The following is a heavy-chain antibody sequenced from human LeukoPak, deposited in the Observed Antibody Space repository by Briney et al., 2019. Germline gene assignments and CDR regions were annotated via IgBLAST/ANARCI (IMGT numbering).Heavy chain of an antibody. CDR1: GGSISSYY. J-gene: IGHJ6*03. Sequence: PSETLSLTCTVSGGSISSYYWSWIRQPPGKGLEWIGYIYYSGSTNYNPSLKSRVTISVDTSKNQFSLKLSSVTAADTAVYYCARGIAAAAPPYYYYYMDVWGKGTTVTVSS. CDR2: IYYSGST. CDR3: ARGIAAAAPPYYYYYMDV. V-gene: IGHV4-59*01. D-gene: IGHD6-13*01.